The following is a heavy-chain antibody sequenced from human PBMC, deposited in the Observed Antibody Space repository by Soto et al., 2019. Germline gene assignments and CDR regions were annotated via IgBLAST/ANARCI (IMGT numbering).Heavy chain of an antibody. Sequence: QLQLQESGPGLVKPSETLSLTCTVSGGSISSSSYYWGWIRQPPGKGLEWIGSIYYSGSTYYNPSLKSRVTISVDTSKNPFSLQLSSVTAADTAVYYCARLARTSYTFDYWGQGTLVTVSS. J-gene: IGHJ4*02. D-gene: IGHD4-4*01. CDR1: GGSISSSSYY. CDR2: IYYSGST. CDR3: ARLARTSYTFDY. V-gene: IGHV4-39*01.